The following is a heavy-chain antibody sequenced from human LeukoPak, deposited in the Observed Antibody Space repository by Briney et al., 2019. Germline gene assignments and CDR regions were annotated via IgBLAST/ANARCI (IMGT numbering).Heavy chain of an antibody. J-gene: IGHJ6*01. D-gene: IGHD2-21*02. CDR2: ISAYNGNT. CDR3: ARDVVVVTALYGMDV. CDR1: GYTFTSYG. Sequence: ASVKVSCKASGYTFTSYGISWVRQASGQGLEWMGWISAYNGNTNYAQKLQGRVTMTTDTSTSTAYMELRSLRSDDTAVYYCARDVVVVTALYGMDVWGQGTTVTVSS. V-gene: IGHV1-18*01.